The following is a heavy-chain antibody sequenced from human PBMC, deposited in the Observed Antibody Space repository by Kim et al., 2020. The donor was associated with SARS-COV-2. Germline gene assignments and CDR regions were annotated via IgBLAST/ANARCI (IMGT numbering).Heavy chain of an antibody. CDR3: AKEGSGYDFRGPFDY. J-gene: IGHJ4*02. Sequence: DTVKGRFTISRDNSKNTLYLQMNSLRAEDTAVYYCAKEGSGYDFRGPFDYWGQGTLVTVSS. D-gene: IGHD5-12*01. V-gene: IGHV3-23*03.